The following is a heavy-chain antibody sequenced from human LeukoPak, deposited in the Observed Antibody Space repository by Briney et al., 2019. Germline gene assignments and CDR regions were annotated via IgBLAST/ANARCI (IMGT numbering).Heavy chain of an antibody. V-gene: IGHV4-61*02. Sequence: SETLSLTCTVSGGSISSGSYYWSWIRQPAGKGLEWIGRIYTSGSTNYNPSLKSRVTISVDTSKKQFSLKLRSVTAADTAVYYCARDGLVVVVAATDTYFDYWGQGTLVTVSS. CDR1: GGSISSGSYY. D-gene: IGHD2-15*01. J-gene: IGHJ4*02. CDR3: ARDGLVVVVAATDTYFDY. CDR2: IYTSGST.